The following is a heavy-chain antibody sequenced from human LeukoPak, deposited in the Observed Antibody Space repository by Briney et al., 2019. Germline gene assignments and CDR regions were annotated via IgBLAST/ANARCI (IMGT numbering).Heavy chain of an antibody. Sequence: ASVKVSXKASGYTFTSYHMHWVRQAPGQGLEWMGIINPSGGSTSYAQKFQGRVTMTRDTSTSTVYMELSSLRSEDTAVYYCAREFYILTGYSAGPYFDYWGQGTLVTVSS. CDR3: AREFYILTGYSAGPYFDY. CDR1: GYTFTSYH. V-gene: IGHV1-46*01. CDR2: INPSGGST. D-gene: IGHD3-9*01. J-gene: IGHJ4*02.